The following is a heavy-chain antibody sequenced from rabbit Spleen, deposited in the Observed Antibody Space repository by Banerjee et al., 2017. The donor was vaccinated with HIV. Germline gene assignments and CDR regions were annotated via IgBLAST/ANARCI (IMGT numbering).Heavy chain of an antibody. CDR3: ARDLVAVIGWNFNL. D-gene: IGHD1-1*01. Sequence: EQLEESGGGLVKPEGSLTLTCEASGVSFSDKDVMCWVRQAPGKGLEWIACINIATGKSVYASWVSGRFIMSRTSSTTVTLQMTSLTAADTATYFCARDLVAVIGWNFNLWGQGTLVTVS. V-gene: IGHV1S45*01. CDR1: GVSFSDKDV. CDR2: INIATGKS. J-gene: IGHJ4*01.